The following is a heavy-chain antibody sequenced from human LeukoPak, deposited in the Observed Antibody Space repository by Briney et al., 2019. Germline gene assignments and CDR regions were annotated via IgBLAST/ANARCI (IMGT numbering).Heavy chain of an antibody. D-gene: IGHD3-9*01. CDR3: AKGIDILTGPDAFDI. CDR2: IYYSGST. Sequence: PSETLSLTCAVYGGSFSGYYWSWIRQPPGKGLEWIGYIYYSGSTNYNPSLKSRVTISVDTSKNQFSLKLSSVTAADTAVNYCAKGIDILTGPDAFDIWGQGTMVTVSS. V-gene: IGHV4-59*01. J-gene: IGHJ3*02. CDR1: GGSFSGYY.